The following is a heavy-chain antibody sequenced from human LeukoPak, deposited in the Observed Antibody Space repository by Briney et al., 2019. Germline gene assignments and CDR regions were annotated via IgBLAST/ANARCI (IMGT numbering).Heavy chain of an antibody. D-gene: IGHD3-3*01. J-gene: IGHJ5*02. V-gene: IGHV3-7*01. CDR3: ASITIFGVVPGGFDP. CDR2: IKQDGSEK. Sequence: PGGSLRLSCAASGFTFSSYWMSWVRQAPGKGLEWVANIKQDGSEKYYVDSVKGRFTISRDNAKNSLYLQMNSLRAEDTAVYYCASITIFGVVPGGFDPWCQGTLVTVSS. CDR1: GFTFSSYW.